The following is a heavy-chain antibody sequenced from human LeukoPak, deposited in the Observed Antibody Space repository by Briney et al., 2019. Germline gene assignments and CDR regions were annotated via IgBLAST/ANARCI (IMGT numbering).Heavy chain of an antibody. V-gene: IGHV3-74*01. J-gene: IGHJ4*02. CDR2: IKSDGSST. Sequence: TGGSLRLSCAASGFTFSSYWMHGVRHTPGKGLVWVSRIKSDGSSTSYADSVKGRFTISRDNAKNTLYLQMNSLRAEDTAVYYCARDGYSFGHDFDYWGQGTLVTVSS. CDR3: ARDGYSFGHDFDY. D-gene: IGHD5-18*01. CDR1: GFTFSSYW.